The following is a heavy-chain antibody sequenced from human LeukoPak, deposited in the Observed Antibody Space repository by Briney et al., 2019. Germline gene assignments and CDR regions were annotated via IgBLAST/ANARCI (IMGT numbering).Heavy chain of an antibody. CDR3: ARPSYYDILTGYYSDAFDI. CDR1: GYSFTSYW. V-gene: IGHV5-51*01. CDR2: IYPGDSDT. D-gene: IGHD3-9*01. Sequence: PGESLKISCKGSGYSFTSYWIGWVRQMPGKGLEWMGIIYPGDSDTRYSPSFQGQVTISADKSISTAYLQWSSLKASDTAVYYCARPSYYDILTGYYSDAFDIWGQGTMVTVSS. J-gene: IGHJ3*02.